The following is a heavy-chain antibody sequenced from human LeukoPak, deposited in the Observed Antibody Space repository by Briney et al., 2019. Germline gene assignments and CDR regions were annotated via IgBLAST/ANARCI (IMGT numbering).Heavy chain of an antibody. V-gene: IGHV4-34*01. Sequence: SETLSLTCAVYGGSFSGYYWSWIRQPPGKGLGWIGEINHSGSTNYNPSLKSRVTISVDTSKNQFSLKLSSVTAADTAVYYCARGRSRSGAGYWGQGTLATVSS. D-gene: IGHD4/OR15-4a*01. CDR1: GGSFSGYY. CDR3: ARGRSRSGAGY. CDR2: INHSGST. J-gene: IGHJ4*02.